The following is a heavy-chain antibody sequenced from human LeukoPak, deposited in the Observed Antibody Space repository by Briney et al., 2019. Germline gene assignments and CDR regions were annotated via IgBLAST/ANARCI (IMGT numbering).Heavy chain of an antibody. D-gene: IGHD3-16*02. CDR2: IYYSGST. V-gene: IGHV4-38-2*02. J-gene: IGHJ4*02. Sequence: SETLSLTCTVSGYSISSGYFWGWIRQPPGKGLEWIGSIYYSGSTYYNPSLKSRVTISVDTSKNQFSLKLSSVTAADTAVYYCARVGLRLGELSFPFDYWGQGTLVTVSS. CDR1: GYSISSGYF. CDR3: ARVGLRLGELSFPFDY.